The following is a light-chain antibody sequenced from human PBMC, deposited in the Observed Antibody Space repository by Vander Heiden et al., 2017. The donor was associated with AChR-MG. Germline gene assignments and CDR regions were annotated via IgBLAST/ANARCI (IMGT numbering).Light chain of an antibody. CDR2: EVS. Sequence: SALTHRPPGSGAPGQSVTISCTGTSSNVGGYNYVSWYQQHPGKAPKLMIYEVSKRPSGVPDRFSGSKSGNTASLTVSGLQAEDEADYYCSSYAGSNNQVFGTGTKVTVL. J-gene: IGLJ1*01. CDR1: SSNVGGYNY. CDR3: SSYAGSNNQV. V-gene: IGLV2-8*01.